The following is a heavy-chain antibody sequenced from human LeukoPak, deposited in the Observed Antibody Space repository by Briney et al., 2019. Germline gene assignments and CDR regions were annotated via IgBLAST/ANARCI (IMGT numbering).Heavy chain of an antibody. CDR3: ARRIAAAGQGVNYYYYYYMDV. CDR2: IHTTGRT. V-gene: IGHV4-61*02. CDR1: GGSISSGDHY. D-gene: IGHD6-13*01. J-gene: IGHJ6*03. Sequence: SETLSLTCSISGGSISSGDHYWTWIRQPAGKELEWIGRIHTTGRTNYNPSLKSRVYISVDTSKNQFSLELSSVTAADTAVYYCARRIAAAGQGVNYYYYYYMDVWGKGTTVTVSS.